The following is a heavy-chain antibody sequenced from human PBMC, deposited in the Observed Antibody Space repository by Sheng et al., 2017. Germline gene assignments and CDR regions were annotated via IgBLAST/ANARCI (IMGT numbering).Heavy chain of an antibody. J-gene: IGHJ4*01. CDR1: GFTFSDHY. CDR2: TKNRRESYIT. D-gene: IGHD2-21*01. CDR3: VQGNCGSDCYRR. V-gene: IGHV3-72*01. Sequence: EIQLVESGGDLVQPGGSLRLSCTTSGFTFSDHYMDWVRQAPGQGLEWVGQTKNRRESYITDYGASVKGRFTISRDDAKTSLYLQMNSLRADDTAAYYCVQGNCGSDCYRRWGHGTLVTVSS.